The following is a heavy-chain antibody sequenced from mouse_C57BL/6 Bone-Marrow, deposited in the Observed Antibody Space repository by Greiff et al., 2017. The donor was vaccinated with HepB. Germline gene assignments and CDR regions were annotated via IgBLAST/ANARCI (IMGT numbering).Heavy chain of an antibody. D-gene: IGHD1-1*01. CDR2: IYPGSGSN. V-gene: IGHV1-55*01. CDR3: ASPSYGSSNWYFDV. CDR1: GYTFTSYW. Sequence: VQLQQPGAELVKPGASVKMSCKASGYTFTSYWITWVKQGPGQGLEWIGDIYPGSGSNNFNEKFKSKATLTVDTSSSTAYMQLSSLTSEDSAVYYCASPSYGSSNWYFDVWGTGTTVTVSS. J-gene: IGHJ1*03.